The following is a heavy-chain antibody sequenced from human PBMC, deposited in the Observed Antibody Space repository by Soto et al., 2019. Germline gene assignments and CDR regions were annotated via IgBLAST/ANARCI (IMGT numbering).Heavy chain of an antibody. CDR2: ISGSGGST. J-gene: IGHJ3*02. D-gene: IGHD2-15*01. V-gene: IGHV3-23*01. Sequence: LRLSCAASGFTFSSYAMSWVRQAPGKGLEWVSAISGSGGSTYYADSVKGRFTISRDNSKNTLYLQMNSLRAEDTAVYYCAKDDIVVVAANDAFDIWGQGTMVTVSS. CDR1: GFTFSSYA. CDR3: AKDDIVVVAANDAFDI.